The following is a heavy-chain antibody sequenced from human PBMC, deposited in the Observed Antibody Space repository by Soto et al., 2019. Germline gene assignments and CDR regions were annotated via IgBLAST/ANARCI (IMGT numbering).Heavy chain of an antibody. D-gene: IGHD2-15*01. V-gene: IGHV3-73*01. Sequence: GGSLRLSCAASGFTFSGSAMHWVRQASGKGLEWVGRIRSKANSYATAYAASVKGRFTISRDDSKNTAYLQMNSLKTEDTAVYYCTRHEDCSGGSCYHHGMDVWGQGTTVTVSS. CDR3: TRHEDCSGGSCYHHGMDV. CDR2: IRSKANSYAT. J-gene: IGHJ6*02. CDR1: GFTFSGSA.